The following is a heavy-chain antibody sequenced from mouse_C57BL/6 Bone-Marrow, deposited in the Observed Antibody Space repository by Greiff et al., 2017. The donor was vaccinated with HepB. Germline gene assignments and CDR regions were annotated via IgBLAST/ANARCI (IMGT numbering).Heavy chain of an antibody. J-gene: IGHJ4*01. CDR1: GYTFTSYW. Sequence: VQLQQPGAELVKPGASVKLSCKASGYTFTSYWMHWVKQRPGRGLEWIGRIDPNSGGTKYNEKFKSTATLTVDKPSSTAYMQLSRLTSEDSAVYYCARGDGITTVVADMDYWGQGTSVTVSS. D-gene: IGHD1-1*01. V-gene: IGHV1-72*01. CDR3: ARGDGITTVVADMDY. CDR2: IDPNSGGT.